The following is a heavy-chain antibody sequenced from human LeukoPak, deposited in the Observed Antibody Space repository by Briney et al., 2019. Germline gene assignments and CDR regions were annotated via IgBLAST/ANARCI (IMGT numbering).Heavy chain of an antibody. Sequence: SETLSLTCTVSGGSISEYYWSWIRQPPGKGLEWIGSSYNSGSTNYNPSLKSRVTISVDTSKNQLSLRLSSVTAVDTAVYYCARHRSGSFDSWGQGTLVAVSS. V-gene: IGHV4-59*08. CDR2: SYNSGST. CDR3: ARHRSGSFDS. J-gene: IGHJ4*02. D-gene: IGHD3-3*01. CDR1: GGSISEYY.